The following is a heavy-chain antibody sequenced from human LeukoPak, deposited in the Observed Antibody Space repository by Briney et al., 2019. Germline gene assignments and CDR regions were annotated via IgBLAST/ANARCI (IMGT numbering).Heavy chain of an antibody. CDR2: IKQDGSEK. Sequence: GGSLRLSCAASGFTFSSYWMSWVRQAPGKGLEWVANIKQDGSEKYYVDSVKGRFTISRDNAKNSLYLQMNSLRAEDTAVYYCAKGLFHSGDYVWGSYRSLDAFDIWGQGTMVTVSS. J-gene: IGHJ3*02. V-gene: IGHV3-7*03. CDR1: GFTFSSYW. CDR3: AKGLFHSGDYVWGSYRSLDAFDI. D-gene: IGHD3-16*02.